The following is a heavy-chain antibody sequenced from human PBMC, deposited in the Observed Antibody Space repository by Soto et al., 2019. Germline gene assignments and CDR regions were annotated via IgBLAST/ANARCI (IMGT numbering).Heavy chain of an antibody. CDR1: GFTFSSDA. CDR2: ISGSSDTI. Sequence: GGSLRLSCAATGFTFSSDAMNWVRQTPGKGLEWVSGISGSSDTIYYADSVKGRFTISRDNSKNTLYLQMNSLRAEDTAVYYCARAGERCSSTSCYGGDAFDIWGQGTMVTVSS. D-gene: IGHD2-2*01. CDR3: ARAGERCSSTSCYGGDAFDI. V-gene: IGHV3-23*01. J-gene: IGHJ3*02.